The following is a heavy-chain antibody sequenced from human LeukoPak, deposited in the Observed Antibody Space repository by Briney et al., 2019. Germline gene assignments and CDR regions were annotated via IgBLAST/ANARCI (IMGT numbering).Heavy chain of an antibody. D-gene: IGHD1-26*01. Sequence: SVKVSCKASGSTFTSYGIGWVPQAPGQGLEWIGWISAYNGNTNYAQKLQGRVTMTTDTSTSTAYMELRSLRSDDTAVYYCASLVRGSYFDAFDIWGQGTMVTVSS. CDR3: ASLVRGSYFDAFDI. V-gene: IGHV1-18*01. CDR1: GSTFTSYG. J-gene: IGHJ3*02. CDR2: ISAYNGNT.